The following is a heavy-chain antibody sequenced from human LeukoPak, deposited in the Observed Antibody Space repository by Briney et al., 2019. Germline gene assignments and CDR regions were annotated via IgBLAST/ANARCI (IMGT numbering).Heavy chain of an antibody. CDR1: GFTFSNYW. J-gene: IGHJ4*02. CDR2: MRPDGGES. Sequence: TGGSLRLSCAASGFTFSNYWLSWVRQFPGKALEWVANMRPDGGESYYVDSVKGRFTISRDNAKNSLYLQMNSLRAEDTAIYYCARDLSGPSVYWGQGTLVTVSS. V-gene: IGHV3-7*01. D-gene: IGHD2-15*01. CDR3: ARDLSGPSVY.